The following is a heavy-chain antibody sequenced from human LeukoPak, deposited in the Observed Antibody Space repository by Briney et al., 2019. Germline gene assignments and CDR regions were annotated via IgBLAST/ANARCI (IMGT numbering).Heavy chain of an antibody. CDR3: AREGDRHLTFDY. J-gene: IGHJ4*02. CDR1: GSTFSGHL. CDR2: TAYEGGEK. Sequence: PGGSLRLSCAASGSTFSGHLLHWVRQAPGKGLEWVAGTAYEGGEKYYADSMSGRFTISRGNSDNTVYLQMNGLRLEDTAVYFCAREGDRHLTFDYWGRGTLVTVSS. D-gene: IGHD3-16*01. V-gene: IGHV3-30*01.